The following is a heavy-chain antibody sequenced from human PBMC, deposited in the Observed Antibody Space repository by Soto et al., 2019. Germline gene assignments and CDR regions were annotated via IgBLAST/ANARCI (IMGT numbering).Heavy chain of an antibody. V-gene: IGHV1-18*01. CDR3: ARDGPAPYYYYGMDV. CDR1: GYSFTTYG. Sequence: QVQLVQSGGEVKKPGASVKVSCKTSGYSFTTYGISWVRQAPGQGLEWMGWISAYNGNTNYAQKLQGRVTMTTDTSTSTAYMELRSLRSDDTAVYYCARDGPAPYYYYGMDVWGQGSMVTVSS. J-gene: IGHJ6*02. CDR2: ISAYNGNT.